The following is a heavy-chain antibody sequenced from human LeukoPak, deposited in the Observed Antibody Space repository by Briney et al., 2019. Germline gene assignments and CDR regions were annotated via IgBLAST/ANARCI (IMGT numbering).Heavy chain of an antibody. CDR2: IYYSGST. Sequence: SSETLSLTCTVSGGSISSSSYYWGWIRQPPGKGLEWIGSIYYSGSTYYNPSLKSRVTIPVDTSKNQFSLKLSSVTAADTAVYYCARHGGSWYHAEYFQHWGQGTLVTVSS. CDR1: GGSISSSSYY. D-gene: IGHD6-13*01. CDR3: ARHGGSWYHAEYFQH. J-gene: IGHJ1*01. V-gene: IGHV4-39*01.